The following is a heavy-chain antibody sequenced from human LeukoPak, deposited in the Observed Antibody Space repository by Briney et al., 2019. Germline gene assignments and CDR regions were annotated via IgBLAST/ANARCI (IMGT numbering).Heavy chain of an antibody. J-gene: IGHJ4*02. CDR1: GFTFSTYW. CDR3: VRVRGRARVGYFDY. D-gene: IGHD3-22*01. CDR2: INSDGSVT. Sequence: PGGSLRLSCAASGFTFSTYWMYWVRQAPGKGLVWVSRINSDGSVTNYADSVKGRFTISRDNAKNTLYLQMNSLRVEDTAMYYCVRVRGRARVGYFDYWGQGNLVTVSS. V-gene: IGHV3-74*01.